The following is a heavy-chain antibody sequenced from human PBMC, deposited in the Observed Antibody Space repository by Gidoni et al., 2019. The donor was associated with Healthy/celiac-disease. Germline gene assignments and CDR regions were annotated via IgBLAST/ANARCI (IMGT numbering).Heavy chain of an antibody. CDR2: ISYDGSNK. CDR1: GFTFSSYA. Sequence: QVQLVESGGGVVQPGRSLRLSCAASGFTFSSYAMHWVRQAPGKGLEWVAVISYDGSNKYYADSVKGRFTISRDNSKNTLYLQMNSLRAEDTAVYYCARARSYDILTGFGFGIDYWGQGTLVTVSS. V-gene: IGHV3-30-3*01. D-gene: IGHD3-9*01. J-gene: IGHJ4*02. CDR3: ARARSYDILTGFGFGIDY.